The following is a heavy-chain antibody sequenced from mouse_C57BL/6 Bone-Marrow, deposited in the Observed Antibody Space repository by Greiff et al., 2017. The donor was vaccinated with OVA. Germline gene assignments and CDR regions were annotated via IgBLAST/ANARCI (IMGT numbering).Heavy chain of an antibody. V-gene: IGHV14-4*01. D-gene: IGHD2-4*01. CDR2: IDPENGDT. CDR3: TPFFRLRRYWYFDV. J-gene: IGHJ1*03. Sequence: EVHLVESGAELVRPGASVKLSCTASGFNIKDDYMHWVKQRPEQGLEWIGWIDPENGDTEYASKFQGKATITADTSSNTAYLQLSSLTSEDTAVYYCTPFFRLRRYWYFDVWGTGTTVTVSS. CDR1: GFNIKDDY.